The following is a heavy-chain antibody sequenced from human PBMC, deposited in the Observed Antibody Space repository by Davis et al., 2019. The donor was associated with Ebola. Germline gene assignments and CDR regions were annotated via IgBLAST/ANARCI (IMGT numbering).Heavy chain of an antibody. V-gene: IGHV1-18*04. CDR3: ARHDTMIVDAFDI. CDR2: ISANNGNT. D-gene: IGHD3-22*01. Sequence: AASVKVSCKTSGYTFTNYGISWVRQAPGQGLEWMGWISANNGNTNNAQKFQGRVTMTTDTSTSTVHMELSSLRSEDTAVYYCARHDTMIVDAFDIWGQGTMVTVSS. J-gene: IGHJ3*02. CDR1: GYTFTNYG.